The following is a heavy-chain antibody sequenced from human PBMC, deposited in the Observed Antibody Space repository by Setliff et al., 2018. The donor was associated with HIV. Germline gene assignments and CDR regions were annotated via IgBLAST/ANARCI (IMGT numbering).Heavy chain of an antibody. V-gene: IGHV1-18*01. CDR1: GYIFSSYA. CDR3: ARDSPSGLVFLKPLDH. CDR2: ISAYNGDT. J-gene: IGHJ4*02. D-gene: IGHD3-9*01. Sequence: ASVKVSCKASGYIFSSYAIAWVRQAPGQGLEWMGWISAYNGDTKYADNFQGRVTLTTDTSTSTGYMEVRSPKSDDTAMYYCARDSPSGLVFLKPLDHWGQGTLVTVSS.